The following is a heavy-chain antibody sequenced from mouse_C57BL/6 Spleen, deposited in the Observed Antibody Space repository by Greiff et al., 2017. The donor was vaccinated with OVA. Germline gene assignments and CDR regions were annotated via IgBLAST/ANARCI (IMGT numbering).Heavy chain of an antibody. Sequence: QVQLQQSGPELVKPGASVKISCKASGYSFTSYYIHWVKQRPGQGLEWIGWIYPGSGNTKYNEKFKGKATLTADTSSSTAYMQLSSLTSEDSAVYYCARSPYGYHYLDYWGQGTTLTVSS. CDR2: IYPGSGNT. J-gene: IGHJ2*01. D-gene: IGHD2-2*01. CDR1: GYSFTSYY. V-gene: IGHV1-66*01. CDR3: ARSPYGYHYLDY.